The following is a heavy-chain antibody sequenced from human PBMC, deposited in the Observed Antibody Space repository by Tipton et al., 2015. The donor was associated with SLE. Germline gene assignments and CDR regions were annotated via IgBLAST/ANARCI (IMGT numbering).Heavy chain of an antibody. J-gene: IGHJ4*02. V-gene: IGHV4-39*01. CDR2: IYYSGNT. CDR1: GGSISSSTYY. CDR3: ARPRSGSSAPFDY. Sequence: TLSLTCTVSGGSISSSTYYWGWIRQPPGKGLEWIGSIYYSGNTNYNPSLKSRVTISVDTSKNQFSLKLSSVTAAGTAVYYCARPRSGSSAPFDYWGQGTLVTVSS. D-gene: IGHD6-6*01.